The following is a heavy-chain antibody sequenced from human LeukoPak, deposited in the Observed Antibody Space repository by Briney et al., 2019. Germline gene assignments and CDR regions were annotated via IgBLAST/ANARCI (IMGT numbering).Heavy chain of an antibody. CDR2: IYYSGST. CDR3: ARAPFVDTYYYDSGSYFLNWFDP. J-gene: IGHJ5*02. CDR1: GGSISSGDHY. V-gene: IGHV4-30-4*01. D-gene: IGHD3-10*01. Sequence: SETLSLTCTVSGGSISSGDHYWGWTRQPPGKGLEWIGYIYYSGSTYYNPSLKSRVTISVDTSKNQFSLKLSSVTAADTAVYYCARAPFVDTYYYDSGSYFLNWFDPWGQGTLVTVSS.